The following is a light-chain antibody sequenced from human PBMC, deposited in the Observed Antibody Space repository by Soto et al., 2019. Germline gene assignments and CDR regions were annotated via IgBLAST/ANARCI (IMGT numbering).Light chain of an antibody. Sequence: EIVLTQSPGTLSLSPGERATLSCRASLSVSSSYLAWYQQKPGQAPRLLIYDASSRATGIPDRFSGSGSGTDFTLTISRLEPEDFVVYFCQQYGSSPYTFGQGTKLEIK. V-gene: IGKV3-20*01. CDR3: QQYGSSPYT. J-gene: IGKJ2*01. CDR1: LSVSSSY. CDR2: DAS.